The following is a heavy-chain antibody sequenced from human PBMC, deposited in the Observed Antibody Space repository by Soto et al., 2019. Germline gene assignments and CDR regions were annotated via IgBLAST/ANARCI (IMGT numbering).Heavy chain of an antibody. J-gene: IGHJ4*02. D-gene: IGHD3-3*01. CDR3: AKAGEIFGLVIFAYLDF. Sequence: GGSLRLSCATSGFTFNSYALHWVRQAPGKGLEWVALISNDGSKTFYADSVKGRFTISRDTAKNTLFLQMNSLTTEDTAVYFCAKAGEIFGLVIFAYLDFWGQGTLVTVSS. CDR2: ISNDGSKT. V-gene: IGHV3-30*18. CDR1: GFTFNSYA.